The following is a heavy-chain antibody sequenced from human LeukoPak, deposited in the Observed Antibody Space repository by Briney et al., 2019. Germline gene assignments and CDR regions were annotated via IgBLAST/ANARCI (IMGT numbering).Heavy chain of an antibody. Sequence: GGSLRLSCAASGFTFSSYSMNWVRQAPGKGLEWVSYITSSSTTIYYADSVKGRSTISRDNAKNSLYLQMNSLRAEDTAVYYCARVRDAYNYFHYWGQGTLVTVSS. CDR3: ARVRDAYNYFHY. CDR1: GFTFSSYS. V-gene: IGHV3-48*01. CDR2: ITSSSTTI. J-gene: IGHJ4*02. D-gene: IGHD1-20*01.